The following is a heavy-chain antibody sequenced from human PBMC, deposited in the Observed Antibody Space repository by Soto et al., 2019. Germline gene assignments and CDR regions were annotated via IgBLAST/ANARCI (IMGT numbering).Heavy chain of an antibody. CDR3: AKEFRHDNWFFEH. V-gene: IGHV1-46*01. CDR1: GYTFTSYY. Sequence: GASVKVSCKASGYTFTSYYMHWVRQAPGQGLEWMGIINPSGGSTSYAQKFQGRVTMTRDTSTSTVYMELSSLRSEDTAVYYCAKEFRHDNWFFEHWGQGTLVTVSS. CDR2: INPSGGST. J-gene: IGHJ4*02. D-gene: IGHD3-22*01.